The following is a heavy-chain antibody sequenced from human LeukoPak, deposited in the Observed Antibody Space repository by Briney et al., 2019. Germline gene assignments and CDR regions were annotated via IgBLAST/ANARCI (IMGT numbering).Heavy chain of an antibody. CDR3: ARVVVVAATPVWFDP. D-gene: IGHD2-15*01. V-gene: IGHV4-59*01. Sequence: SETLSLTCTVPGGSINSYYWSWIRQPPGKGLEWIGYIYYSGSTNYNPSLKSRATISVDTSKNQFSLKLSSVTAADTAVYYCARVVVVAATPVWFDPWGREPWSPSPQ. J-gene: IGHJ5*02. CDR1: GGSINSYY. CDR2: IYYSGST.